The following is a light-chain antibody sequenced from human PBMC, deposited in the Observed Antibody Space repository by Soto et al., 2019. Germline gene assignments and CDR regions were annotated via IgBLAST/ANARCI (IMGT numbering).Light chain of an antibody. Sequence: EIVMTQSPATLSVSPGERATLSCRASQSVSSDLAWYQHKPGQAPRLLIYGASTRATGIPARFSGRGSGTEFTLTISSLQPDDFATYYCQQYNSYSRTFGQGTKVDIK. CDR1: QSVSSD. V-gene: IGKV3-15*01. CDR3: QQYNSYSRT. CDR2: GAS. J-gene: IGKJ1*01.